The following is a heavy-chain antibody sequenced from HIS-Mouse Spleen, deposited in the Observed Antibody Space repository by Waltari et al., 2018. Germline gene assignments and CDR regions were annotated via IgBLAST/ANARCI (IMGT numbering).Heavy chain of an antibody. J-gene: IGHJ2*01. CDR1: GFTVSSNY. CDR2: IYSGGIP. V-gene: IGHV3-53*01. Sequence: EVQLVESGGGLIQPGGSLRLSCAASGFTVSSNYMSWVRQAPGKGLGWVPVIYSGGIPYYADSVKGRFTISRDNSKNTLYLQMNSLRAEDTAVYYCARGGLAAAGWYFDLWGRGTLVTVSS. D-gene: IGHD6-13*01. CDR3: ARGGLAAAGWYFDL.